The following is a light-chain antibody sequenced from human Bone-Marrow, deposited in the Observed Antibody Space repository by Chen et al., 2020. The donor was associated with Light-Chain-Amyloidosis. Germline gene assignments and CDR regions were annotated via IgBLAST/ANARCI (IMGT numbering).Light chain of an antibody. CDR1: QTISSNY. V-gene: IGKV3-20*01. CDR2: GSS. Sequence: EIVLTQSPGTLSLSPGEGANLSCRASQTISSNYLTWYQQKFGQAPRLLIYGSSSRATGIPDRYTGSGYGTDFTLTINRLEPEDVARYFCQQYGTAPLTVGGGTKVEIK. J-gene: IGKJ4*01. CDR3: QQYGTAPLT.